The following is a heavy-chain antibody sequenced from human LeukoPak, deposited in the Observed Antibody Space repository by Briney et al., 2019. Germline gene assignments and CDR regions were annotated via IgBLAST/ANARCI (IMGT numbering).Heavy chain of an antibody. CDR2: INPNSGGT. CDR3: ARDNRAAKIYGSGSYPRVEIFSTYYFDY. CDR1: GYTFTGYY. V-gene: IGHV1-2*02. D-gene: IGHD3-10*01. Sequence: EASVKVSCKASGYTFTGYYMHWVRQAPGQGLEWMGWINPNSGGTNYAQKFQGRVTMTRDTSISTAYMELSRLRSDDTAVYYCARDNRAAKIYGSGSYPRVEIFSTYYFDYWGQGTLVTVSS. J-gene: IGHJ4*02.